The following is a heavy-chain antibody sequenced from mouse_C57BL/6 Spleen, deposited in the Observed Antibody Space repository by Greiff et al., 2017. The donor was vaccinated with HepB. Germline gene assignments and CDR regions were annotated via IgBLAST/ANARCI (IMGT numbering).Heavy chain of an antibody. J-gene: IGHJ4*01. D-gene: IGHD1-1*01. CDR3: ARNYYYGSSPLAMDY. CDR1: GFSLTSYA. Sequence: VQGVESGPGLVAPSQSLSITCTVSGFSLTSYAISWVRQPPGKGLEWLGVIWTGGGTNYNSALKSRLSISKDNSKSQVFLKMNSLQTDDTARYYCARNYYYGSSPLAMDYWGQGTSVTVSS. CDR2: IWTGGGT. V-gene: IGHV2-9-1*01.